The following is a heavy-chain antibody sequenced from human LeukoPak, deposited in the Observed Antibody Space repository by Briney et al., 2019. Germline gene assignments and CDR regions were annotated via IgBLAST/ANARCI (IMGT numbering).Heavy chain of an antibody. CDR2: FDPEDGET. V-gene: IGHV1-24*01. CDR1: GYTLTELS. D-gene: IGHD5-24*01. CDR3: ARSTDGYSGNYYSG. J-gene: IGHJ6*02. Sequence: GASVKVSCKVSGYTLTELSMHWVRQAPGKGLEWMGGFDPEDGETIYAQKFQGRVTMTRDTSTSTVYMQLSSLRSDDTAIYYCARSTDGYSGNYYSGWGPGTTVIVSS.